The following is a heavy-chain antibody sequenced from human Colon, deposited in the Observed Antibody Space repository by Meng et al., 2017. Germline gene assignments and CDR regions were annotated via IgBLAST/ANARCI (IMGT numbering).Heavy chain of an antibody. CDR3: VRQGMTSYSWGY. V-gene: IGHV4-4*02. CDR2: ISQSGTT. J-gene: IGHJ4*02. CDR1: CGSISSSNW. Sequence: VQLQQWGAGLLKPSGTLSLPCAVFCGSISSSNWWSWVRQPPGKGLEWIGEISQSGTTYYNPSLKSRVTITGDWSKNQFSLNLNSVTAADTALYYCVRQGMTSYSWGYWGQGTLVTVSS. D-gene: IGHD3-9*01.